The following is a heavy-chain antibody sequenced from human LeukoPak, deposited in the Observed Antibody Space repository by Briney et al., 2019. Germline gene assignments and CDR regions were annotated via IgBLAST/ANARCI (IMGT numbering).Heavy chain of an antibody. V-gene: IGHV4-39*07. CDR2: IYYSGST. D-gene: IGHD3-16*02. CDR3: ARSRDYVWGSYRPGSLSWFDP. Sequence: SETLSLTCTVSGGSISSSSYYWGWIRQPPGKGLEWIGSIYYSGSTYYNPSLKSRVTISVDTSKNQFSLKLSSVTAADTAVYYCARSRDYVWGSYRPGSLSWFDPWGQGTLVTVSS. J-gene: IGHJ5*02. CDR1: GGSISSSSYY.